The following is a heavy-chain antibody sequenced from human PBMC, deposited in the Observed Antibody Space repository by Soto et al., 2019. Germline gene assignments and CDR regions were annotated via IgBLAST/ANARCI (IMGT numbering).Heavy chain of an antibody. Sequence: PSETLSLTCTVSGGSISSGSYYWSWIRQHPGKGLEWIGYIYYSGSTYYNPSLKSRVTISVDTSKNQFSLKLSSVTAADTAVYYCARVLTSGSYPPGYFDYWGQGTLVTVSS. CDR1: GGSISSGSYY. CDR3: ARVLTSGSYPPGYFDY. J-gene: IGHJ4*02. D-gene: IGHD3-10*01. V-gene: IGHV4-31*03. CDR2: IYYSGST.